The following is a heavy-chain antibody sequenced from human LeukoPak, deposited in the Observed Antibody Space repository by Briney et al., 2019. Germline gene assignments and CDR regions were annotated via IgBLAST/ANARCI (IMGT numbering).Heavy chain of an antibody. J-gene: IGHJ4*02. CDR2: ISADGHNK. CDR1: GFTFNNYD. CDR3: ASRGSSWFYCDN. V-gene: IGHV3-30*03. D-gene: IGHD6-13*01. Sequence: PGGSLRLSCVASGFTFNNYDMHWVRQAPGKGLEWVAIISADGHNKYYADSMKGRFSISRDNSKNTLYLQMDSLTTDDTAVYYCASRGSSWFYCDNWGQGTLVTVSS.